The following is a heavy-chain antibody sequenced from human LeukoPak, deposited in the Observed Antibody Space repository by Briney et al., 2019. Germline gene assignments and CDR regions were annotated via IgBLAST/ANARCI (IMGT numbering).Heavy chain of an antibody. V-gene: IGHV1-8*03. CDR3: ARGRRSSGPHYFDY. J-gene: IGHJ4*02. CDR2: MNPNSGNT. Sequence: ASVKVSCKASGYTFTTYDITWVRQATGQGLEWMGWMNPNSGNTAYAQKFQGRVTITRNTSISTAYMELSSLRSEDTAVYYCARGRRSSGPHYFDYWGQGTLVTVSS. D-gene: IGHD3-22*01. CDR1: GYTFTTYD.